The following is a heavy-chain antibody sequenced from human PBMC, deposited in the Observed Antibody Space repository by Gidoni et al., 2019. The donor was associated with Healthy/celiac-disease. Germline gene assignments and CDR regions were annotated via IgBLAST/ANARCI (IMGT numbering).Heavy chain of an antibody. CDR1: RGSFSAYY. D-gene: IGHD1-26*01. CDR3: ARGRLKGATNKKDAFDI. Sequence: QLQLQQWGAGLLTPSETLSLTCAVYRGSFSAYYWSGIRQPPGKGLEWIGEINHRGSTNYNPSLKSRVTISVDTSKNQFSLKLSSVTAADTAVYYCARGRLKGATNKKDAFDIWGQGTMVTVSS. J-gene: IGHJ3*02. CDR2: INHRGST. V-gene: IGHV4-34*01.